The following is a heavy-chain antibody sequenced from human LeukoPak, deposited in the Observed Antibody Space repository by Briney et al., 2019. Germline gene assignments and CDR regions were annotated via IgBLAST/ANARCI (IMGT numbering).Heavy chain of an antibody. CDR1: GGSISSSSYY. Sequence: SETLSLTCTVSGGSISSSSYYWGWIRQPPGKGLEWIGYIYYSGSTNYNPSLKSRVTISVDTSKNQFSLKLSSVTAADTAVYYCARVGGYYNYWGQGTLVTVSS. D-gene: IGHD3-22*01. J-gene: IGHJ4*02. CDR2: IYYSGST. CDR3: ARVGGYYNY. V-gene: IGHV4-61*05.